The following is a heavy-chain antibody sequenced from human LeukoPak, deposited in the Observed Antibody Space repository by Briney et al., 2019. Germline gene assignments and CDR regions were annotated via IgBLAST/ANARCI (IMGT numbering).Heavy chain of an antibody. V-gene: IGHV3-7*01. CDR1: GFTFSSYW. CDR3: AKVGGKVSSTSNNWFDP. J-gene: IGHJ5*02. Sequence: GGSLRLSCAASGFTFSSYWMSWVRQAPGKGLEWVANIKQDGSEKYYVDSVKGRFTISRDNAKNSLYLQMNSLRAEDTAVYYCAKVGGKVSSTSNNWFDPWGQGTLVTVSS. CDR2: IKQDGSEK. D-gene: IGHD2-2*01.